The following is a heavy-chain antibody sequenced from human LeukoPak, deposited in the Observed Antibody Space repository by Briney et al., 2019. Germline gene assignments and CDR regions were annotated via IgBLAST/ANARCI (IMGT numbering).Heavy chain of an antibody. V-gene: IGHV3-66*01. CDR2: IYSGGST. Sequence: GGSLRLSCAASGFTVSSNYMSWVHQAPGKGLEWVSVIYSGGSTYYADSVKGRFTISRDNSKNTLYLQMNSLRAEDTAVYYCARETGPNWFDPWGQGTLVTVSS. CDR1: GFTVSSNY. CDR3: ARETGPNWFDP. J-gene: IGHJ5*02.